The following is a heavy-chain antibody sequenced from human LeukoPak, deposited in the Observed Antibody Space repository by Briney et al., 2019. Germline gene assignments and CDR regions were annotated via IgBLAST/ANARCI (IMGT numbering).Heavy chain of an antibody. D-gene: IGHD4/OR15-4a*01. CDR1: GGSISGYY. CDR2: IYSSGST. Sequence: SETLSLTCAVSGGSISGYYWSWIRQPPEKGLEWIGDIYSSGSTNYNPSLKSRVTISVDTSKNQFSLKVSSVTAADTAVYYCATDYCARSSCRFDSWGQGPLVTVSS. J-gene: IGHJ4*02. V-gene: IGHV4-59*01. CDR3: ATDYCARSSCRFDS.